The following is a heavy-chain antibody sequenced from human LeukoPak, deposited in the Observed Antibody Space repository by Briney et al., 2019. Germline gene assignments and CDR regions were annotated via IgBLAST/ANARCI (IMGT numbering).Heavy chain of an antibody. Sequence: GESLKISCKGSGYSFPNYWIGWVRQMTGKGLEWMGILYPDDSDTRQSRPFQGQVTMSVDKSISTAHLQWSSLEASDSATYYCARLAKARRDGYNFGFDSWGQGTLVTVSS. V-gene: IGHV5-51*01. J-gene: IGHJ4*02. CDR3: ARLAKARRDGYNFGFDS. D-gene: IGHD5-24*01. CDR1: GYSFPNYW. CDR2: LYPDDSDT.